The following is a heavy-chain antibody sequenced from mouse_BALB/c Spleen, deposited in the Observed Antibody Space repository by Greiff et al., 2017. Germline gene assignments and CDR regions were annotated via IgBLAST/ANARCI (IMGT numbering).Heavy chain of an antibody. CDR1: GFSLSRYS. CDR3: ARDGTVGYAMDY. J-gene: IGHJ4*01. D-gene: IGHD1-1*01. Sequence: VKLMESGPGLVAPSQSLSITCTVSGFSLSRYSVHWVRQPPGKGLEWLGMIWGGGSTDYNSALKSRLSISKDNSKSQVFLKMNSLQTDDTAMYYGARDGTVGYAMDYWGQGTSVTVSS. V-gene: IGHV2-6-4*01. CDR2: IWGGGST.